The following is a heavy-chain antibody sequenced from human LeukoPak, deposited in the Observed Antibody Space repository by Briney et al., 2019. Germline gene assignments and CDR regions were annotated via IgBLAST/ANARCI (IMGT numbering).Heavy chain of an antibody. V-gene: IGHV4-31*03. J-gene: IGHJ4*02. CDR2: IYYSGST. D-gene: IGHD5-24*01. CDR3: AGSDGYNSPLDY. Sequence: SETLSLTCTVSGGSISSGGYYWSWIRQHPGKGLEWIGYIYYSGSTYYNPSLKSRVTISVDTSKNQFSLKLSSVTAADTAVYYCAGSDGYNSPLDYWGQGTLVTVSS. CDR1: GGSISSGGYY.